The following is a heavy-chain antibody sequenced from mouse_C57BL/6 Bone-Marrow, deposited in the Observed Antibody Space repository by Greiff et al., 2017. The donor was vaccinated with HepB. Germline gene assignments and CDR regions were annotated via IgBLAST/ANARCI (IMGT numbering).Heavy chain of an antibody. J-gene: IGHJ3*01. Sequence: VKLVESGGGLVQPKGSLKLSCAASGFSFNTYAMNWVRQAPGKGLEWVARIRSKSNNYATFYDDSVKDRFTIARDDSESMLYLQMNNLKTEDTAWYYWVRRYAYWGQGTLVTVSA. CDR1: GFSFNTYA. CDR2: IRSKSNNYAT. CDR3: VRRYAY. V-gene: IGHV10-1*01.